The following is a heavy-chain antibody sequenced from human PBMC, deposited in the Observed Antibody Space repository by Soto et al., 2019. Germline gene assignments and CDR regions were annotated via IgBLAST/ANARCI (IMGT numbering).Heavy chain of an antibody. J-gene: IGHJ2*01. V-gene: IGHV1-18*01. Sequence: GASVKVSCKASGYTFTSYGMRWVRQAPGQGLEWMGWISAYNGNTNYAQKLQGRVTMTTDTSTSTAYMELRSLRSDDTAVYYCARATRGGSHWYFDLWGRGTLVTVSS. D-gene: IGHD6-19*01. CDR1: GYTFTSYG. CDR3: ARATRGGSHWYFDL. CDR2: ISAYNGNT.